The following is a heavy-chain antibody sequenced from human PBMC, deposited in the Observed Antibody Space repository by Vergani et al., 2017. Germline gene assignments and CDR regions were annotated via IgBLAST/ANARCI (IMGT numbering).Heavy chain of an antibody. J-gene: IGHJ4*02. CDR1: GFALNRHA. V-gene: IGHV3-30-3*01. D-gene: IGHD2-2*02. CDR3: VRDRGLXAGGRCYTEAWDY. CDR2: ISFDGTNE. Sequence: QVQLVESGGGVVQPRTSLRLSCVVSGFALNRHAMYWVRQAPGKGLEWVVGISFDGTNEYYPDLVKGRFTISRDIAKNTLYLQVRSLRLEDTGVYHCVRDRGLXAGGRCYTEAWDYWGQGTPVTVSS.